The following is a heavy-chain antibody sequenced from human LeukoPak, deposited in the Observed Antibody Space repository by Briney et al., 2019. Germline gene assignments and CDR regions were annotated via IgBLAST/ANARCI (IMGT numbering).Heavy chain of an antibody. CDR2: MNPNSGNT. CDR3: ARVHSGSPAGYYYYYMDV. Sequence: ASVKVSCKASGYTFTSSDINWVRQATGQGLEWMGYMNPNSGNTGYAQKFQGRVTMTRDTSISTAYMELSSLRSEDTAVYYCARVHSGSPAGYYYYYMDVWGKGTTVTVSS. D-gene: IGHD1-26*01. CDR1: GYTFTSSD. V-gene: IGHV1-8*01. J-gene: IGHJ6*03.